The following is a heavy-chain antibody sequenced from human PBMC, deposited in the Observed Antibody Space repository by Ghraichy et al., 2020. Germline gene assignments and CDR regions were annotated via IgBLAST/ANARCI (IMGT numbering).Heavy chain of an antibody. D-gene: IGHD5-18*01. CDR2: INHSGST. V-gene: IGHV4-34*01. CDR3: ARAGVYTAMAWTRADY. Sequence: SETLSLTCAVYGGSFSGYYWSWIRQPPGKGLEWIGEINHSGSTNYNPSLKSRVTISVDTSKNQFSLKLSSVTAADTAVYYCARAGVYTAMAWTRADYWGQGTLVTVSS. CDR1: GGSFSGYY. J-gene: IGHJ4*02.